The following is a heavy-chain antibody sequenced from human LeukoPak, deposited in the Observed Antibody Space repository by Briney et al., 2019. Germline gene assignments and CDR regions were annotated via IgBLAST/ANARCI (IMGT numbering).Heavy chain of an antibody. Sequence: PGGSLRLSCAASGFTFSSYAMSWVRQAPGKGLEWVLAISGSGGSTYYADSVKGRFTISRDNSKNTLYLQMNSLRAEDTAVYYCAKDGNYYGSGRYAFDIWGQGTMVTVSS. J-gene: IGHJ3*02. CDR2: ISGSGGST. CDR1: GFTFSSYA. CDR3: AKDGNYYGSGRYAFDI. D-gene: IGHD3-10*01. V-gene: IGHV3-23*01.